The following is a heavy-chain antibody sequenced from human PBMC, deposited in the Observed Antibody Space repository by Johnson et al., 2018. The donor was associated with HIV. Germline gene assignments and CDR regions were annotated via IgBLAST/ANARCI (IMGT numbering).Heavy chain of an antibody. J-gene: IGHJ3*02. D-gene: IGHD1-1*01. CDR2: ISYDGSNK. CDR1: GFIFSSYG. V-gene: IGHV3-30*18. Sequence: QVQLVESGGGLVKPGGSLRLSCAASGFIFSSYGMHWVRQAPGKGLEWVAVISYDGSNKYYADSVKGRFTISRDNSKNTLYLQMNSLRAEDTAVYYCAKDLMYNWNDVGAFDIWGQGTMVTVSS. CDR3: AKDLMYNWNDVGAFDI.